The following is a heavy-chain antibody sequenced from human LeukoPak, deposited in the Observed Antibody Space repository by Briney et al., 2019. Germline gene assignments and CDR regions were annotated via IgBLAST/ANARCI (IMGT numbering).Heavy chain of an antibody. CDR3: ASTPLYDFWSGYSNDYYYYYGMDV. J-gene: IGHJ6*02. CDR1: GGSISSYY. D-gene: IGHD3-3*01. Sequence: SETLSLTCTVSGGSISSYYWSWIRPPPGKGLEWIGYIYYSGSTNYNPSLKSRVTISVDTSKNQFSLKLSSVTAADTAVYYCASTPLYDFWSGYSNDYYYYYGMDVWGQGTTVTVSS. CDR2: IYYSGST. V-gene: IGHV4-59*01.